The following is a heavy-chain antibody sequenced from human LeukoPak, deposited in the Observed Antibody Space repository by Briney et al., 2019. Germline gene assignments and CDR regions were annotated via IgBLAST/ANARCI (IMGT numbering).Heavy chain of an antibody. CDR1: GFTFDDYA. CDR3: AKDIFGSGYYYFDY. V-gene: IGHV3-9*01. CDR2: ISWNSGSI. Sequence: GGSLRLSCAASGFTFDDYAMHWARQAPGKGLEWVSGISWNSGSIGYADSVKGRFTISRDNAKNSLYLQMNSLRAEDTALYYCAKDIFGSGYYYFDYWGQGTLVTVSS. D-gene: IGHD5-12*01. J-gene: IGHJ4*02.